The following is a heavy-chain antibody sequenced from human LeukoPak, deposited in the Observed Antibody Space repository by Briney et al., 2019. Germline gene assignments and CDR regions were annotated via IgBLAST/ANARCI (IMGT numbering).Heavy chain of an antibody. CDR2: IYHRGST. V-gene: IGHV4-38-2*02. D-gene: IGHD5-12*01. J-gene: IGHJ4*02. CDR3: AKSNGYGLIDY. CDR1: GYSISNGYY. Sequence: SETLSLTCTVSGYSISNGYYWGWIRQPPGKGLEWAGSIYHRGSTYYNPSLRSRVTISLDRSKKKFSLKLTSVTAADTAMYYCAKSNGYGLIDYWGQGTLVTVSS.